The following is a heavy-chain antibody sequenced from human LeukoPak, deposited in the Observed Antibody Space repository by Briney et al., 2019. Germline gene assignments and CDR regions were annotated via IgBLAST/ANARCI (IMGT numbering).Heavy chain of an antibody. V-gene: IGHV3-21*01. CDR1: GFTFSSYS. Sequence: GGSLRLSCAASGFTFSSYSMNWVRQAPGKGLEWVSSISSSSSYIYYADSVKGRFTISRDNAKNSLYLQMNSLRAEDTAVYYCARGCTGSPYVANSWGQGTLVTVSS. CDR2: ISSSSSYI. CDR3: ARGCTGSPYVANS. J-gene: IGHJ4*02. D-gene: IGHD1-26*01.